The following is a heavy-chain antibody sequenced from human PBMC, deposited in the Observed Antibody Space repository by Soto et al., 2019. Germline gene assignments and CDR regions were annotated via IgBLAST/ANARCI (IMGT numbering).Heavy chain of an antibody. V-gene: IGHV3-11*01. D-gene: IGHD3-16*01. CDR3: ARGGGEFYYHMDV. J-gene: IGHJ6*03. CDR1: GFIFSDYY. CDR2: ISSGGGTI. Sequence: QEQLVESGGGLVKPGGSLRLSCGASGFIFSDYYMSWIRRAPGKGLEWISHISSGGGTINYADSVRGRFTISRDNAKNPLSLELPSLRADDPAVYYCARGGGEFYYHMDVWGKGTPVTVSS.